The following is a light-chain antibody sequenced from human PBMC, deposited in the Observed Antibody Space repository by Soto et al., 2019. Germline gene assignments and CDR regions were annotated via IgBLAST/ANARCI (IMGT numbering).Light chain of an antibody. CDR2: GAS. J-gene: IGKJ5*01. V-gene: IGKV3-20*01. CDR3: QQYGTSEII. CDR1: QSVSNNY. Sequence: EIVWTQSPGSLSLSPGERATLSCRASQSVSNNYLAWYQQKPGQAPRLLIYGASSRASGIPDRFSGSGSGTDFTLTISRLETEDFAVFYCQQYGTSEIIFGQGTRLEI.